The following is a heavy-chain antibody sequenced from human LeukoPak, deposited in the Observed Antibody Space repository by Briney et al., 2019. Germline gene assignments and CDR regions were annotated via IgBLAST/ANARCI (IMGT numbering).Heavy chain of an antibody. CDR3: AREFSSGFDY. CDR2: ISSSGSNI. CDR1: GLTFSSYD. Sequence: GGSQRLSCAASGLTFSSYDVNWVRQAPGKGLEWISYISSSGSNIYYADSVKGRFAISRDNSKNSLYLQMSSLRAEDTAVYYCAREFSSGFDYWGEGTLVTVSS. J-gene: IGHJ4*02. V-gene: IGHV3-48*03. D-gene: IGHD5-18*01.